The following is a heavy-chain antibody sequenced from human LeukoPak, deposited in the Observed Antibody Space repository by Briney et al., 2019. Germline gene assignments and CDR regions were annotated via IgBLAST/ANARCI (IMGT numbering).Heavy chain of an antibody. Sequence: ASVKVSCKASGYTFTSYYMHWVRQAPGQGLEWMGIINPSGGSTSYAQKFQGRVTMTRDMSTSTVYMELSSLRSEDTAVYYCARDWERGDAFDIWGQGTMVTVSS. D-gene: IGHD3-16*01. CDR2: INPSGGST. V-gene: IGHV1-46*01. CDR1: GYTFTSYY. J-gene: IGHJ3*02. CDR3: ARDWERGDAFDI.